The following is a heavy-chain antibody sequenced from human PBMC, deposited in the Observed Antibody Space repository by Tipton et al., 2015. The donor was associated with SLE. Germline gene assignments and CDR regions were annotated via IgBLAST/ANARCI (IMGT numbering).Heavy chain of an antibody. J-gene: IGHJ4*02. V-gene: IGHV1-18*01. CDR3: VRSSRPYYYGSGSYYNGLDY. D-gene: IGHD3-10*01. Sequence: QSGAEVKKPGASVKVSCKASGYTFTSYGVSWVRQAPGQGLEWMGWISAYNGNTNYAQKLQGRVTMTTDTSTSTAYMELRSLRSDDTAVYYCVRSSRPYYYGSGSYYNGLDYWGQGTLVTVSS. CDR1: GYTFTSYG. CDR2: ISAYNGNT.